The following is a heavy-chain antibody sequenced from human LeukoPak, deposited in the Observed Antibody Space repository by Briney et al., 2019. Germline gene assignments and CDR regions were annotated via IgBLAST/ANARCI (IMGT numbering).Heavy chain of an antibody. J-gene: IGHJ4*02. D-gene: IGHD6-6*01. CDR1: GFTFSSYW. V-gene: IGHV3-74*01. CDR2: INSDGSST. Sequence: PGWSLRLSCAASGFTFSSYWMHWVRQAAGKGLVWVSRINSDGSSTSYADSVKGRFTIPRDNAKNTLYLQMNSLRAEDTAVYYCARDVEYSSSSLNYWGQGTLVTVSS. CDR3: ARDVEYSSSSLNY.